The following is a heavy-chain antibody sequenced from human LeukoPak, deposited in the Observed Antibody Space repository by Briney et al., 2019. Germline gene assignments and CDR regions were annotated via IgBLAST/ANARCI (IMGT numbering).Heavy chain of an antibody. D-gene: IGHD3-3*01. CDR3: ARDGNGYYFDY. J-gene: IGHJ4*02. V-gene: IGHV4-38-2*02. CDR2: IYDTGST. CDR1: GYSISSGYY. Sequence: SETLSLTCAVSGYSISSGYYWGWIRQPPGKGLEWIGSIYDTGSTYYNPSLMSRVTISVDMSKNQLSLKLSSVTAADTAVYYCARDGNGYYFDYWGQGTLVTASS.